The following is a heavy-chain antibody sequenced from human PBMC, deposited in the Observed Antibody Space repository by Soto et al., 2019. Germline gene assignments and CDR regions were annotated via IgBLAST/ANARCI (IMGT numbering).Heavy chain of an antibody. CDR2: INAGNGNT. J-gene: IGHJ6*02. D-gene: IGHD3-3*01. CDR1: GYTFTSYA. CDR3: ARNQGITTFGVYSMYYYGMDV. V-gene: IGHV1-3*01. Sequence: ASVKVSCKASGYTFTSYAMHWVRQAPGQRLEWMGWINAGNGNTNYSQKFQGRVSITRDTSASTAYMDLRSLRSDDTAVYYCARNQGITTFGVYSMYYYGMDVWGQGTTVTVSS.